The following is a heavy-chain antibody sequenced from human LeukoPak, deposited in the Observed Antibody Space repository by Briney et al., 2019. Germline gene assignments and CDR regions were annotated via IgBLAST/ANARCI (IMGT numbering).Heavy chain of an antibody. V-gene: IGHV3-23*01. D-gene: IGHD6-19*01. CDR3: AKTTVGYSSGRYPGWPVDY. CDR2: IFGSGGSA. Sequence: GGSLRLSCAASGFTFNSYAMYWVRQAPGKGLEWVSGIFGSGGSAHYADSVKGRFIISRDNSKNTVYLQMNSLRAEDTALYYCAKTTVGYSSGRYPGWPVDYWGQGTLVTVSS. J-gene: IGHJ4*02. CDR1: GFTFNSYA.